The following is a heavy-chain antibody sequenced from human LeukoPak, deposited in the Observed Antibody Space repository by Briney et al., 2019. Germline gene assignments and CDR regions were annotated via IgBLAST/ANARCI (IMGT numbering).Heavy chain of an antibody. J-gene: IGHJ4*02. D-gene: IGHD6-19*01. CDR3: ARAEQWLANFDY. V-gene: IGHV3-48*03. CDR2: ISSSGRTI. Sequence: GGSLRLSCAASGFTLSSYEMNWVRQAPGKGLGWVSYISSSGRTIYYADSVKGRFTISRDNAKNSLYLQMNSLRAEDTAVYYCARAEQWLANFDYWGQGTLVTVSS. CDR1: GFTLSSYE.